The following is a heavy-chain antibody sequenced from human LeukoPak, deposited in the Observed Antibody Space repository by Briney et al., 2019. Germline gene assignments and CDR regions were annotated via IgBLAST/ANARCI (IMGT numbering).Heavy chain of an antibody. CDR3: AKDWFATTDY. D-gene: IGHD3-3*01. CDR2: ITTDETT. CDR1: GFTFSRYW. J-gene: IGHJ4*02. V-gene: IGHV3-74*01. Sequence: GGSLRLSCAASGFTFSRYWRYWVRQVPGKGLMWVSRITTDETTTYADSVRGRFSISRDNAKNTVYLQMNSLRVEDTAVYYCAKDWFATTDYWGQGILVTVSS.